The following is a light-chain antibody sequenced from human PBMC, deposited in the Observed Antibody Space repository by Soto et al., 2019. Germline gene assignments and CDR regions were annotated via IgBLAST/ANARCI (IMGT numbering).Light chain of an antibody. CDR3: QQYFEWPPMT. Sequence: VMTQSPATLSVSPGERATLSCWASETVATNLAWYQQKPGQAPRLLLSGASTRAAGIPDRFRGSGSGTEFTLTISSLRSEDSAIYYCQQYFEWPPMTFEQGTKVEI. V-gene: IGKV3D-15*01. J-gene: IGKJ1*01. CDR1: ETVATN. CDR2: GAS.